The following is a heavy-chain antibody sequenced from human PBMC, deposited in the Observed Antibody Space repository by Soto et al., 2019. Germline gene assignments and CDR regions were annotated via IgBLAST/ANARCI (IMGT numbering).Heavy chain of an antibody. CDR3: AMELCGGSSSFDY. D-gene: IGHD2-15*01. Sequence: QVQLVESGGGVVQPGRSLRLSCVASGFTFSNNGIHRVRQAPGKGREWVAVISSDGSKKYYADSVKGRFTISRDISKNTLYLQINGLRAEDTAVYYCAMELCGGSSSFDYWGQGTLVPVS. V-gene: IGHV3-30*03. J-gene: IGHJ4*02. CDR2: ISSDGSKK. CDR1: GFTFSNNG.